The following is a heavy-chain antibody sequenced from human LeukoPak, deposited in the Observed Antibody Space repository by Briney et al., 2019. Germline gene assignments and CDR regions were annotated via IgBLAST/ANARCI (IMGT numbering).Heavy chain of an antibody. CDR2: ISGGGST. CDR3: AKGGKWDVTPFDY. D-gene: IGHD1-26*01. V-gene: IGHV3-23*01. CDR1: GFTFTSYS. Sequence: PGRSLRLSCAASGFTFTSYSMNWVRQAPGKGLEWVSTISGGGSTYYADSVKGRFTISRDNSKNTLYPQVNSLRAEDTAVYYCAKGGKWDVTPFDYWGQGTLVTVSS. J-gene: IGHJ4*02.